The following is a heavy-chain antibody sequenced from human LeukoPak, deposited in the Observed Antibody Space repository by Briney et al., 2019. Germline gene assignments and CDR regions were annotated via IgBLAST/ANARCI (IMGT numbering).Heavy chain of an antibody. CDR3: AKVGYCSSTSCYALDI. CDR1: GFTFSSYE. D-gene: IGHD2-2*01. J-gene: IGHJ3*02. V-gene: IGHV3-48*03. CDR2: ISSSGSTI. Sequence: GGSLRLSCAASGFTFSSYEMNWVRQAPGKGLEWVSYISSSGSTIYYADSVKGRFTISRDNSKNTLYLQMNSLRAEDTAVYYCAKVGYCSSTSCYALDIWGQGTMVTVSS.